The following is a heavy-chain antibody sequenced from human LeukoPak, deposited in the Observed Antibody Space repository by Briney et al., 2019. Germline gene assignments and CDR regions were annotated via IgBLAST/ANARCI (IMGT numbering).Heavy chain of an antibody. CDR2: ISAYNGNT. CDR1: GYTFTSYG. D-gene: IGHD3-9*01. J-gene: IGHJ4*02. V-gene: IGHV1-18*04. CDR3: ARDRYYDISTGYYPFDY. Sequence: RASVKVSCKASGYTFTSYGISWVRQAPGQGLEWMGWISAYNGNTNYAQKLQGRVTMTTDTSTSTAYMALRSLRSDDTAVYYCARDRYYDISTGYYPFDYWGQGTLVTVSS.